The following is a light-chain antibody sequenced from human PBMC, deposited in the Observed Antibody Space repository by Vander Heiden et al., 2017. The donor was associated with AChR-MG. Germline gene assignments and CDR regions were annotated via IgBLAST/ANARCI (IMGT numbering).Light chain of an antibody. CDR2: KDS. CDR1: ALPKQY. V-gene: IGLV3-25*03. J-gene: IGLJ3*02. CDR3: QSADSSGTRV. Sequence: SYELTQPPSVSVSPGQTARITCSGDALPKQYAYWYQQKPGQPPVLVIYKDSERPSGIPERFSGSSSGTTVTLTISGVQAEDDADYYCQSADSSGTRVFGGGTKLTVL.